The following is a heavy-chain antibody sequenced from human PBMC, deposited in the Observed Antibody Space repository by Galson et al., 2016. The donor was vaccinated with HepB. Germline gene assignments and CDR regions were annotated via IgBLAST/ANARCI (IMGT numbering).Heavy chain of an antibody. D-gene: IGHD2-21*02. V-gene: IGHV1-18*04. J-gene: IGHJ5*02. Sequence: SVKVSCKASGYTFTTYGISWVRQAPGQGLEWMGWISTYNGNTNYTQNLQGRVTMTTDTSTRTAYMELRSLRSDDTAMYCCARALSVTAWFEPWGQGTLVTVSS. CDR3: ARALSVTAWFEP. CDR2: ISTYNGNT. CDR1: GYTFTTYG.